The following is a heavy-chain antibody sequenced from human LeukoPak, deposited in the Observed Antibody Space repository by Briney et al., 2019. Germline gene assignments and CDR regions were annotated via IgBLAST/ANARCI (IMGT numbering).Heavy chain of an antibody. CDR1: GYTFTGYY. CDR2: IIPIFGTA. J-gene: IGHJ6*03. Sequence: ASVKVSCKASGYTFTGYYMHWVRQAPGQGLEWMGWIIPIFGTANYAQKFQGRVTITADKSTSTAYMELSSLRSEDMAVYYCARPYYYDSRGCYMDVWGKGTTVTVSS. V-gene: IGHV1-69*06. CDR3: ARPYYYDSRGCYMDV. D-gene: IGHD3-22*01.